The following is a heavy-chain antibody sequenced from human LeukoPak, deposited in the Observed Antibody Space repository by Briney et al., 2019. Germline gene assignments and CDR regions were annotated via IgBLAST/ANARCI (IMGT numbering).Heavy chain of an antibody. CDR3: ARGPNLTGYAFDI. D-gene: IGHD3-9*01. J-gene: IGHJ3*02. Sequence: KPSETLSLTCAVYGGSFSGYYWSWIRQPPRKGLEWIGEINHSGSTNYNPSLKSRVTISVDTSKNQFSLKLSSVTAADTAVYYCARGPNLTGYAFDIWGQGTMVTVSS. V-gene: IGHV4-34*01. CDR1: GGSFSGYY. CDR2: INHSGST.